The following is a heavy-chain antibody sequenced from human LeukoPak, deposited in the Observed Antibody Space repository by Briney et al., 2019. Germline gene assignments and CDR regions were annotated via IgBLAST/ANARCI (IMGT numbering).Heavy chain of an antibody. V-gene: IGHV3-23*01. CDR1: GFTFSSYT. Sequence: GGSLRLSCAASGFTFSSYTMSWVRQAPGKGLEWVSTITTSDGNTYYADSVRGRFTVSRDNSKNTLFLQMNSLRAEDTAVYYCAKDGGLWVSAHWGDSWGRGTLVTVSS. J-gene: IGHJ4*02. D-gene: IGHD7-27*01. CDR2: ITTSDGNT. CDR3: AKDGGLWVSAHWGDS.